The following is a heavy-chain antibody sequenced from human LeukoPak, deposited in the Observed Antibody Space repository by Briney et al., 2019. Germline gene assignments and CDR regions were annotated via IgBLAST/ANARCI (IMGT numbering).Heavy chain of an antibody. D-gene: IGHD1-26*01. CDR2: IKQDGSAK. J-gene: IGHJ4*02. CDR1: GFTFSSYW. CDR3: AKVPSGHYFDY. V-gene: IGHV3-7*01. Sequence: GGSLRLSCAASGFTFSSYWMTWVRQAPGKGLEWVASIKQDGSAKYYVDSVEGRFTISRDDAKNSLYLQMNSLRAEDTAMYYCAKVPSGHYFDYWGQGTLVTVSS.